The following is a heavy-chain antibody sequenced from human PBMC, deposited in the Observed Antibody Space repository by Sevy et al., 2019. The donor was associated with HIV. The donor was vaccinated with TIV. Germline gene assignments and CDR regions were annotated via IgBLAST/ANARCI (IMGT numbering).Heavy chain of an antibody. V-gene: IGHV3-21*01. CDR3: ARERDPFDY. J-gene: IGHJ4*02. CDR2: ISSSISYV. Sequence: GGSLRLSCAASGFSLGDYSMNWVRQAPGKGLEWVSSISSSISYVNYADSVKGRFTISRDNAKNSLYLQMNSLRAEDTAVYYCARERDPFDYWGQGTLVTVSS. CDR1: GFSLGDYS.